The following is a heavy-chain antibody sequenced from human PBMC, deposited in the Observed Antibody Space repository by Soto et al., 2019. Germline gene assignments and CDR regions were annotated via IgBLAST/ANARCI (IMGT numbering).Heavy chain of an antibody. CDR1: GFTSTNYV. V-gene: IGHV3-23*01. D-gene: IGHD2-8*01. Sequence: EVHLLDSGGGLVQPGGSLRLSCAASGFTSTNYVMNWVRQAPGKGLEWVSSISGSGTTTFYADSVKGRFIISRDNSKNTLYLQMNSLRAEDTALYYCAKDLVGGVPDAFDIWGQGTMVTVS. CDR3: AKDLVGGVPDAFDI. J-gene: IGHJ3*02. CDR2: ISGSGTTT.